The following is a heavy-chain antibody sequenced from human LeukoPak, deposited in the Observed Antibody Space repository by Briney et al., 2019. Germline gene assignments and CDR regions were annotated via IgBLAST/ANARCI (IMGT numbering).Heavy chain of an antibody. CDR1: GGSISSYY. CDR3: ARDGLDPTYYYYYYGMDV. V-gene: IGHV4-59*01. J-gene: IGHJ6*04. Sequence: KPSETLSLTCTVSGGSISSYYWSWIRQPPGKGLEWIGYIYYSGSTNYNPSLKSRVTISVDTSKNQFSLKLSSVTAADTAVYYCARDGLDPTYYYYYYGMDVWGKGTTVTVSS. CDR2: IYYSGST.